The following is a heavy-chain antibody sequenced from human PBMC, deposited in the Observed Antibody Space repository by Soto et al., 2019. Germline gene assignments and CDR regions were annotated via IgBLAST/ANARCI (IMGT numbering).Heavy chain of an antibody. CDR3: ARDLGAFDI. D-gene: IGHD7-27*01. J-gene: IGHJ3*02. CDR2: TYYRSKWYN. V-gene: IGHV6-1*01. CDR1: GDSVSSNTAA. Sequence: SQTLSLTCAAFGDSVSSNTAAWTWIRQSPSRGLEWLGRTYYRSKWYNDYAVSVKSRITINPDTSRNQFSLQLNSVTPEDTAVYYCARDLGAFDIWGQGTMVTVSS.